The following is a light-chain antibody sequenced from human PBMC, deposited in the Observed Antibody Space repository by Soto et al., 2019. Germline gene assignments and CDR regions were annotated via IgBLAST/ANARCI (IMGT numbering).Light chain of an antibody. V-gene: IGKV1-17*01. CDR2: GTY. CDR3: LQHDTYPRT. J-gene: IGKJ1*01. Sequence: DLQMTQSRSSLVASVGRRLTITCRASQCIRNNLVWYQHKPGKAPKRLIYGTYNLQYGATSRFSGSGSGTEFTLTITSLQPEDFATYYCLQHDTYPRTFGQGTKVDIK. CDR1: QCIRNN.